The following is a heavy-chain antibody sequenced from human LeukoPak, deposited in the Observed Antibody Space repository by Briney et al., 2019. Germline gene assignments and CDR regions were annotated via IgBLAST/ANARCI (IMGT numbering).Heavy chain of an antibody. CDR2: ISAYNGNT. D-gene: IGHD5-12*01. CDR1: GHTLTSYG. V-gene: IGHV1-18*01. J-gene: IGHJ5*02. Sequence: ASVKVSCKASGHTLTSYGISWVRQAPGQGLEWMGWISAYNGNTNYAQKLQGRVTMTTDTSTSTAYMELRSLRSDDTAVYYCARDFVERSGYAPNWFDPWGQGTLVTVSS. CDR3: ARDFVERSGYAPNWFDP.